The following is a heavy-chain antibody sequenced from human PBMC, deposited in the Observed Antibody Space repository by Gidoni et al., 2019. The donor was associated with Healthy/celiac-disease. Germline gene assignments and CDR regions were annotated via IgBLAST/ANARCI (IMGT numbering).Heavy chain of an antibody. CDR1: GGSFSGYY. J-gene: IGHJ4*02. CDR2: INHSGST. V-gene: IGHV4-34*01. D-gene: IGHD3-10*01. CDR3: ARGRGRAFSY. Sequence: QVQLQQWGAGLLKPSETLSLTCAVYGGSFSGYYWSWIRQPPGKGLEWIGEINHSGSTNYNPSLKSRVTISVDTSKNQFSLKLSSVTAADTAVYYCARGRGRAFSYWGQGTLATVSS.